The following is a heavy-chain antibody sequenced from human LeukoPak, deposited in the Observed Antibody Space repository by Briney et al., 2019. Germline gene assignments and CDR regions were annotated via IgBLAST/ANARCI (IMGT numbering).Heavy chain of an antibody. V-gene: IGHV5-51*01. D-gene: IGHD6-6*01. J-gene: IGHJ4*02. CDR1: GYSFTSYW. CDR2: IYPGDSDT. CDR3: ARSGPGDSSSSFDY. Sequence: HGESLQISCKGSGYSFTSYWIGWVRQMPGQGLEWMGIIYPGDSDTRYSPSFQGQVTIPADKSISTAYLQWSSLKASDTAMYYCARSGPGDSSSSFDYWGQGTLVTVSS.